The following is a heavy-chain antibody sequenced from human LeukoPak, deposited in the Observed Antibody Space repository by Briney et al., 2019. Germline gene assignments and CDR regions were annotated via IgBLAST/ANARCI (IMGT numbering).Heavy chain of an antibody. V-gene: IGHV2-5*02. J-gene: IGHJ4*02. Sequence: SGPTLVKPTQTLTLTCTFSVFSLSTSGVGVGWIRQPPGKALEWLALIYWDDDKRYSPSLKSRLTITKATSKNQVVLTMTNMDPVDTATYYCAHRPTGAYYFDYWGQGTLVTVSS. CDR3: AHRPTGAYYFDY. D-gene: IGHD1-1*01. CDR1: VFSLSTSGVG. CDR2: IYWDDDK.